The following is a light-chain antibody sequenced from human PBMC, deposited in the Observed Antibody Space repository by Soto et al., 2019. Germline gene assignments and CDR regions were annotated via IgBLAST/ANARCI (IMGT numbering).Light chain of an antibody. Sequence: QSALTQPASVSGSPGQSITISCTGTSSDVGGYKYVSWYQQHPGKAPKLMIYDIRNRPSGVSNRFSGSKSGNTASLTISGLQAEDEAIYYCSSYTSSSTRAFGTGTKLTVL. J-gene: IGLJ1*01. CDR1: SSDVGGYKY. CDR2: DIR. V-gene: IGLV2-14*03. CDR3: SSYTSSSTRA.